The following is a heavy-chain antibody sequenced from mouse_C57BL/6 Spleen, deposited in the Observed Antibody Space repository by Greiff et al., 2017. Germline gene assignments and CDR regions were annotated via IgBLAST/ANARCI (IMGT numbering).Heavy chain of an antibody. CDR1: GFTFSDYY. CDR3: ARLEIYDGWYFDV. Sequence: EVHLVESGGGLVQPGGSLKLSCAASGFTFSDYYMYWVRQTPEKRLEWVAYISNGGGSTYYPDTVKGRFTISRDNAKNTLYLQMSRLKSEDTAMYYCARLEIYDGWYFDVWGTGTTVTVSS. CDR2: ISNGGGST. V-gene: IGHV5-12*01. J-gene: IGHJ1*03. D-gene: IGHD2-3*01.